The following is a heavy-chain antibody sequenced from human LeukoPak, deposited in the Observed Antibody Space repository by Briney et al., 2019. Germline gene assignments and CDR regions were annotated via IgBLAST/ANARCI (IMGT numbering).Heavy chain of an antibody. D-gene: IGHD3-10*01. CDR3: ARDPGKVWFGESYYFDY. CDR2: ISYDGSNK. J-gene: IGHJ4*02. CDR1: GFTFSSYA. V-gene: IGHV3-30*04. Sequence: GGSLRLFCAASGFTFSSYAMHWVRQAPGKGLEWVAVISYDGSNKYYADSVKGRFTISRDNSKNTLYLQMNSLRAEDTAVYYCARDPGKVWFGESYYFDYWGQGTLVTVSS.